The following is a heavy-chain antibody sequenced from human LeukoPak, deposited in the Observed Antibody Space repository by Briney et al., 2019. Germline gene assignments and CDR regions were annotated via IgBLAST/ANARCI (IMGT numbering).Heavy chain of an antibody. CDR2: IYYSGST. D-gene: IGHD4-17*01. CDR1: GFTVSTNY. V-gene: IGHV4-59*05. J-gene: IGHJ4*02. Sequence: GSLRLSCEVAGFTVSTNYMSWVRQPPGKGLEWIGSIYYSGSTYYNPSLKSRVTISVDTSKNQFSLKLSSVTAADTAVYYCAGYGDSFDYWGQGTLVTVSS. CDR3: AGYGDSFDY.